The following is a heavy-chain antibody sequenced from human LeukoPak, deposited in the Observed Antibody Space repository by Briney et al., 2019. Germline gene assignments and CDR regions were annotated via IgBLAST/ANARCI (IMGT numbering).Heavy chain of an antibody. D-gene: IGHD4-17*01. V-gene: IGHV3-48*01. Sequence: GGSLRLSCAASGLTFSIHSMNWVRQAPGKGLEWVSYISDSSSTIYYADSVKGRFTISRDNSKNTLYLQMNSLRAEDTALYYCARDFYGDFSKFDYWGQGTLVTVSS. CDR2: ISDSSSTI. CDR1: GLTFSIHS. J-gene: IGHJ4*02. CDR3: ARDFYGDFSKFDY.